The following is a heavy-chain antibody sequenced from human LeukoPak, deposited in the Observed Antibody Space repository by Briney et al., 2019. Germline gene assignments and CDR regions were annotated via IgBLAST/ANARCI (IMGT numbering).Heavy chain of an antibody. J-gene: IGHJ3*01. Sequence: PGGSLRLSCAASGFTFTDAWMGWVRQSPEKGLEWVGRIKSRTDGGTTEYAAFVEGRFIISRDDSKNTLYLDLNSLRIEDTAVYYCAAKALWTFIDWGQGTLVTVSS. CDR2: IKSRTDGGTT. D-gene: IGHD3-3*01. CDR1: GFTFTDAW. CDR3: AAKALWTFID. V-gene: IGHV3-15*05.